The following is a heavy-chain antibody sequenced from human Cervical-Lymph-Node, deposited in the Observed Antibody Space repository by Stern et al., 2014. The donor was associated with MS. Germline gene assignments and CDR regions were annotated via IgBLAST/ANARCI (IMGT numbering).Heavy chain of an antibody. Sequence: VQLVESGAEVKKPGASVKVSCKVSGYTLSELAMHWVRQAPGKGLEWMGGFDPQDGEIIYAQKFQGRVTMTEDTSTDTAYMELSSLRPEDTAVYYCAAIVTAGTLDYCGQGSLVTVSS. CDR3: AAIVTAGTLDY. CDR1: GYTLSELA. D-gene: IGHD6-13*01. CDR2: FDPQDGEI. V-gene: IGHV1-24*01. J-gene: IGHJ4*02.